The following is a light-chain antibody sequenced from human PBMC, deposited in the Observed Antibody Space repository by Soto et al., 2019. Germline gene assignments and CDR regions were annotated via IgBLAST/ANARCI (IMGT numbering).Light chain of an antibody. CDR2: GAS. V-gene: IGKV3-20*01. Sequence: EIVLTQSPGTLSLSPGERATLSCRASQSVSSSYLAWYQQKPGQAPRLLIYGASSRATGIPDRFSGSGSGTDFTLTISRLEPEDFAVYYCQQYGGSTRTFGQGTRWIS. CDR3: QQYGGSTRT. J-gene: IGKJ1*01. CDR1: QSVSSSY.